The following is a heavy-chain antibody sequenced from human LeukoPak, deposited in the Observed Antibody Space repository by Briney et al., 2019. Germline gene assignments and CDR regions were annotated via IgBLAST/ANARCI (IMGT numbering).Heavy chain of an antibody. CDR1: GFTLRTYA. D-gene: IGHD6-19*01. V-gene: IGHV3-53*01. CDR2: IYSGGNT. J-gene: IGHJ4*02. Sequence: GGSLRLSCAASGFTLRTYAMSWVRQAPGKGLEWVSVIYSGGNTFYADYVKGRFAISTDNSKNTLYLQMNSLRAEDTAVYYCARYSSGCFDYWGQGALVTVSS. CDR3: ARYSSGCFDY.